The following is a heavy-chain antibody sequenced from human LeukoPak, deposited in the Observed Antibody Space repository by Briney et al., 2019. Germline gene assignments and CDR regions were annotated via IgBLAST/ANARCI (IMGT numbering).Heavy chain of an antibody. D-gene: IGHD3-10*01. CDR3: ASMVRGRSYNWFDP. CDR1: GFTFSSYW. J-gene: IGHJ5*02. V-gene: IGHV3-7*01. Sequence: GGSLRLSCAASGFTFSSYWMSWVRQAPGKGLEWVANIKQDGSEKYYVDSVKGRFTISRGNAKNSLYLQMNSLRAEDTAVYYCASMVRGRSYNWFDPWGQGTLVTVSS. CDR2: IKQDGSEK.